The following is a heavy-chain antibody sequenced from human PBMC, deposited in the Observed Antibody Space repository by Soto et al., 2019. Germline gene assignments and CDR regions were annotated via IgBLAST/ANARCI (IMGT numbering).Heavy chain of an antibody. J-gene: IGHJ4*02. CDR1: GGSFSGYY. Sequence: QVQLQQWGAGLLKPSETLSLTCAVYGGSFSGYYWSWIRQPPGKGLEWIGEINHSGSTNYNPSLKSRVTIPVHTPXNQFSLKLSSVTAADTAVYYCARPRVAAAGRALGYWGQGTLVTVSS. CDR2: INHSGST. V-gene: IGHV4-34*01. D-gene: IGHD6-13*01. CDR3: ARPRVAAAGRALGY.